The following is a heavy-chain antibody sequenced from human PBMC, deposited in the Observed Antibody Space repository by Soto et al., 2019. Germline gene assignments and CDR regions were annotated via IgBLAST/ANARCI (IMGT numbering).Heavy chain of an antibody. Sequence: SETLSLTCAVYGGSFSGYYWSWIRQPPGKGLEWIGEINHSGSTNYNPSLKSRVTISVDTSKNQFSLKLSSVTAADTAVYYCARGPPPVYGDFQGCMDVWGQGTTVTVSS. CDR1: GGSFSGYY. V-gene: IGHV4-34*01. J-gene: IGHJ6*02. CDR3: ARGPPPVYGDFQGCMDV. D-gene: IGHD4-17*01. CDR2: INHSGST.